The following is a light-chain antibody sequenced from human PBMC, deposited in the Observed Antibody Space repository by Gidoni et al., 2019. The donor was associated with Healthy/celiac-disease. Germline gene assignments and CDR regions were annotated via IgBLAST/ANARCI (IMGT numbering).Light chain of an antibody. CDR2: GAS. Sequence: DIVMTQSPATLSVSPGERATLSCRAGQSVSSNLAWYQQKPGQAPRLLIYGASTRATGIPARFSGSGSGTEFTLTISSLQSEDFAVYYCQQYNNWPNTFGQGTKLEIK. J-gene: IGKJ2*01. V-gene: IGKV3-15*01. CDR1: QSVSSN. CDR3: QQYNNWPNT.